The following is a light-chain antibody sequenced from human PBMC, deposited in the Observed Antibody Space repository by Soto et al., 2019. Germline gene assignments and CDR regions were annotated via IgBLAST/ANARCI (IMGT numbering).Light chain of an antibody. Sequence: QSVLTQPASVSGSPGQSITISCTGTSSDVGGYNYVSWYQQHPGKAPKLMIYEVSKRPSGVSNRFSGSKSGNTASLTISGLQAEDGADYYCSSYTSSSTLYVFGTGTKVTVL. V-gene: IGLV2-14*01. J-gene: IGLJ1*01. CDR2: EVS. CDR3: SSYTSSSTLYV. CDR1: SSDVGGYNY.